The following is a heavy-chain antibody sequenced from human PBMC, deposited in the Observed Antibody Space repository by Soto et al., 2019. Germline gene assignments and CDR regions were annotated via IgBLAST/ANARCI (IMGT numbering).Heavy chain of an antibody. J-gene: IGHJ5*02. V-gene: IGHV3-74*01. CDR1: GFTFSSYW. CDR2: INSDGSST. Sequence: EVQLVESGGGLVQPGGSLRLSCAASGFTFSSYWMHWVRQAPGKGLVWVSRINSDGSSTSYADSVKGRFTISRDNAKNTLYLQMNSLRAEDTAVYYCARAWFGDWGINNGFDPWGKGTLVTVSS. CDR3: ARAWFGDWGINNGFDP. D-gene: IGHD3-10*01.